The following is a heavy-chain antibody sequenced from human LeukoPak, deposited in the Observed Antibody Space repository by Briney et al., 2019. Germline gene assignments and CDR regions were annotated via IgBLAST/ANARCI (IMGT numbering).Heavy chain of an antibody. Sequence: GESLKISCKGSRYSFTSYWIGWVRQMPRKGLEWMGIIYPGDSDTRYSPSFQGQVTISADKSISTAYLQWSSLKASDTAMYYCARGMTTPYYYFDYWGQGTLVTVSS. CDR1: RYSFTSYW. V-gene: IGHV5-51*01. J-gene: IGHJ4*02. D-gene: IGHD4-11*01. CDR3: ARGMTTPYYYFDY. CDR2: IYPGDSDT.